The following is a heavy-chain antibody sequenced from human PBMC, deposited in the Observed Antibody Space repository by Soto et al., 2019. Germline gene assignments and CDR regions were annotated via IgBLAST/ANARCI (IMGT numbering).Heavy chain of an antibody. CDR2: IRSKAYGGTT. J-gene: IGHJ5*02. Sequence: GGSLRLSCTASGFTFGDYAMSWFRPAPGKGLEWVGFIRSKAYGGTTHYAASVKGRFTISRDDSKSIAYLQMNSLKTEDTAVYYCSTNYYDSSVYDNWFAPWGQGTLVTVSS. CDR1: GFTFGDYA. CDR3: STNYYDSSVYDNWFAP. V-gene: IGHV3-49*03. D-gene: IGHD3-22*01.